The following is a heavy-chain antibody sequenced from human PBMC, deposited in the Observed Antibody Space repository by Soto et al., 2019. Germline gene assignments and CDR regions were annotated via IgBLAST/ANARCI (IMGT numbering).Heavy chain of an antibody. J-gene: IGHJ4*02. Sequence: QVQLQESGPGLVKPSQTLSLTCTVSGGSISSGDYYWSWIRQPPGKVLEWIGYIYYSGSTYYNPSLKSRVTISVDTSKNQFSLKLSSVTAADTAVYYCARGAGKRYAPERFDYWGQGTLVTVSS. D-gene: IGHD3-9*01. CDR2: IYYSGST. CDR1: GGSISSGDYY. CDR3: ARGAGKRYAPERFDY. V-gene: IGHV4-30-4*01.